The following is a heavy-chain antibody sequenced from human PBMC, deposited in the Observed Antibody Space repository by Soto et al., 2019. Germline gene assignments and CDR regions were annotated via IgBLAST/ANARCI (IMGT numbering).Heavy chain of an antibody. CDR3: ERTRGYYSDSSGYYDY. V-gene: IGHV3-30-3*01. Sequence: GGSLRLSCAASGFTFSNYAMHWVRHPPGKGLEWVAVIAYDASNKYYAGSVKGRFTISRDNSKNTLYLQMNSLRAEDTAVYYCERTRGYYSDSSGYYDYWGHGILVTVSS. D-gene: IGHD3-22*01. CDR2: IAYDASNK. CDR1: GFTFSNYA. J-gene: IGHJ4*01.